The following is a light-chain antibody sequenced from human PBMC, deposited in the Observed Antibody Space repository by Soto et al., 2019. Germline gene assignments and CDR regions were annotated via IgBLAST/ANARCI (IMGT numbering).Light chain of an antibody. Sequence: QSVLTQPPSVSAAPGQKVTISCSGSSSNIGDTSVSWYQQLPGTAPKLLIYADNKRPSGIPDRFSGSKSGPSATLGITGFQTGDEAYYYCGSWDLSLIAYVFGSGTKVTVL. CDR3: GSWDLSLIAYV. J-gene: IGLJ1*01. V-gene: IGLV1-51*01. CDR2: ADN. CDR1: SSNIGDTS.